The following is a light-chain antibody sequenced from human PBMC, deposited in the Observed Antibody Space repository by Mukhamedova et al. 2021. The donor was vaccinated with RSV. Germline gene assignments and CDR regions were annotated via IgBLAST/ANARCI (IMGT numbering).Light chain of an antibody. Sequence: WYQRRVHGKAPKRLIYAASSLQSGVPSRFSGSGSGTEFTLTISSLQPEDFATYYCLHHNTYTITFGQGTRLEIK. CDR3: LHHNTYTIT. V-gene: IGKV1-17*01. J-gene: IGKJ5*01. CDR2: AAS.